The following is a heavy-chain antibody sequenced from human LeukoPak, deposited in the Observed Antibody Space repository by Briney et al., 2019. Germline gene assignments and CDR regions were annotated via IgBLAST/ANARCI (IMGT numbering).Heavy chain of an antibody. D-gene: IGHD3-10*01. CDR3: ARGPSYGSGSYNIYGIDY. Sequence: ASVKVSCKASGYTFTSYDINWVRQATGQGLGWMGWMNPNSANTGYAQKFQGRVTMTRDTDISTAYMELSSLTSEDTAVYYCARGPSYGSGSYNIYGIDYWGQGTLVTVSS. J-gene: IGHJ4*02. CDR2: MNPNSANT. V-gene: IGHV1-8*01. CDR1: GYTFTSYD.